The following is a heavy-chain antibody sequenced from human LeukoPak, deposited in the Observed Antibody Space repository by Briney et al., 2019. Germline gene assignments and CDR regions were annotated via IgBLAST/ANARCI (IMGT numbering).Heavy chain of an antibody. CDR2: MNGDGRTI. CDR1: GFTFSSSW. Sequence: PGGSLRLSCTASGFTFSSSWMHWVRQAPGKGLVWVAYMNGDGRTISHAESVKGRFTISRDNAQSTLHLQMNSLRDEDTAVYFCVRGTSNWYGVDSWGRGTLVTVSS. CDR3: VRGTSNWYGVDS. V-gene: IGHV3-74*01. J-gene: IGHJ4*02. D-gene: IGHD1-20*01.